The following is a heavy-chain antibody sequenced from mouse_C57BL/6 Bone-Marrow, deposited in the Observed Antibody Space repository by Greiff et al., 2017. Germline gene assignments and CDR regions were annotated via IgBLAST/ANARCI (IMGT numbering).Heavy chain of an antibody. V-gene: IGHV5-2*01. Sequence: DVHLVESGGGLVQPGESLKLSCESNEYEFPSHDMSWVRKTPEKRLELVAAINSDGGSTYYPATMERRFIISRDNTKNTLYLQMGSLRSEDTALYYCARQATAWFAYWGQGTLVTVSA. CDR1: EYEFPSHD. CDR2: INSDGGST. J-gene: IGHJ3*01. D-gene: IGHD1-1*01. CDR3: ARQATAWFAY.